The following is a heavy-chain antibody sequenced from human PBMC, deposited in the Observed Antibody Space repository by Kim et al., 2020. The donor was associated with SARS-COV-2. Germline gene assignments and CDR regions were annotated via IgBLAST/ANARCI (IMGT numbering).Heavy chain of an antibody. D-gene: IGHD4-4*01. CDR3: ARDMNPTVYDY. V-gene: IGHV1-3*01. Sequence: KTKSSPKFQGRVTITRGTSANTAYMDLSSRTSEDTAIYYCARDMNPTVYDYWGQGTLVTVSS. CDR2: KT. J-gene: IGHJ4*02.